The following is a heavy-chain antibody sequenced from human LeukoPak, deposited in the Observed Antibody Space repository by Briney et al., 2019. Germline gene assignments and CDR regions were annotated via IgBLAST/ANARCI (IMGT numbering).Heavy chain of an antibody. V-gene: IGHV1-8*01. CDR2: MNPNSGNT. CDR1: GYTFTSYD. Sequence: GASVKVSCKASGYTFTSYDINWVRQASGQGLEWMGWMNPNSGNTGYAQKFQGRVTMTRNTSISTAYMELSSLRSEDTAVYYCARILWFGELSFDYWGQGTLVTVSS. D-gene: IGHD3-10*01. J-gene: IGHJ4*02. CDR3: ARILWFGELSFDY.